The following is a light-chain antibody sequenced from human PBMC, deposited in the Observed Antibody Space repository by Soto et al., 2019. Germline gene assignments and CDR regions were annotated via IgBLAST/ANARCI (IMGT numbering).Light chain of an antibody. CDR2: GAS. CDR3: QQAYSFPIT. V-gene: IGKV3-20*01. Sequence: EIVLTQSPGTLSFSPGERATLTCRASQSVSSSYLAWYQQKPGQAPRLLIYGASSRATGIPDRFSGSGSGTDFTLTISRLEPEDFATYYCQQAYSFPITFGQGTRLDI. J-gene: IGKJ5*01. CDR1: QSVSSSY.